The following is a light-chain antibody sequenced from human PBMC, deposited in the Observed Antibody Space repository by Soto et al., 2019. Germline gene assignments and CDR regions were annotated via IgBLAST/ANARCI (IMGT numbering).Light chain of an antibody. CDR1: QSISSY. Sequence: DIQMTQSPSSLSASVGDRVTITCRASQSISSYLNWYQQKPGKAPKLLIYAASSLQSGVPSRFSGSGSGTDFTLTISSLQPEDFATYYFQQSYSTLRTFGGGTKVEIK. V-gene: IGKV1-39*01. CDR2: AAS. CDR3: QQSYSTLRT. J-gene: IGKJ4*01.